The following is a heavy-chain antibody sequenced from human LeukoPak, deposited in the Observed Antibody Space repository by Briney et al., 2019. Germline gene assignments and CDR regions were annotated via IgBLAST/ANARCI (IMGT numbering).Heavy chain of an antibody. CDR2: IYYSVST. CDR1: GASISSTNNF. J-gene: IGHJ4*02. CDR3: ARGMSGYSSSWYDY. D-gene: IGHD6-13*01. Sequence: SETLSLTCTVPGASISSTNNFWGWIRQTPGKGLEWIATIYYSVSTYYNPSLKSRLSISVDTSKSQFSLNLSSVTAADTAVFYCARGMSGYSSSWYDYWGQGTLVTVSS. V-gene: IGHV4-39*07.